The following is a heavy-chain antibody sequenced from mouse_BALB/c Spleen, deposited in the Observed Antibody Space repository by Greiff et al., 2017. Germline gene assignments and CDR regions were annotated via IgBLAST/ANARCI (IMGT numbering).Heavy chain of an antibody. J-gene: IGHJ4*01. Sequence: QVQLKQSGPELVRPGASVKMSCKASGYTFTSYWMHWVKQRPGQGLEWIGYINPSTGYTEYNQKFKDKATLTADKSSSTAYMQLSSLTSEDSAVYYCSRSGNYYAMDYWGQGTSVTVSS. D-gene: IGHD3-1*01. CDR1: GYTFTSYW. V-gene: IGHV1-4*01. CDR2: INPSTGYT. CDR3: SRSGNYYAMDY.